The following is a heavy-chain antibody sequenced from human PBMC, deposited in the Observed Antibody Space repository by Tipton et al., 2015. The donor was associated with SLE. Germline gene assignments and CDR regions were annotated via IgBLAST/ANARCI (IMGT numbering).Heavy chain of an antibody. D-gene: IGHD6-13*01. CDR3: ARGGVSAAGDFDY. V-gene: IGHV4-39*07. J-gene: IGHJ4*02. CDR1: GDSISSSSYY. Sequence: TLSLTCIVSGDSISSSSYYWGWIRQPPGKGLEWIGYIFHSGDSYYNPSLKSRVTMSVDRSNNQFSLMVASVTAADTAVYYCARGGVSAAGDFDYWGQGTLVTVSS. CDR2: IFHSGDS.